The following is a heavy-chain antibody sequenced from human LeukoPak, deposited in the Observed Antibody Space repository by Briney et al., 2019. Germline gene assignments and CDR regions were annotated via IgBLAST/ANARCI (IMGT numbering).Heavy chain of an antibody. CDR1: GFTFSSYE. J-gene: IGHJ4*02. V-gene: IGHV3-48*03. Sequence: GGSLRLSCAASGFTFSSYEMNWVRQAPGKGLEWVSYISSSGSTIYYADSVKARFTISRDNAKNSLYLQMNSLRAEDTADYYCARDSLDFWSGYYFDYWGQGTLVTVSS. CDR3: ARDSLDFWSGYYFDY. CDR2: ISSSGSTI. D-gene: IGHD3-3*01.